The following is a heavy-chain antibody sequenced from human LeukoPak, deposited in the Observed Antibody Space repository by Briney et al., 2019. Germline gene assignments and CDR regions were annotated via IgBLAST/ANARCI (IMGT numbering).Heavy chain of an antibody. CDR3: ARDDHYDYVWGSYRPFDY. CDR2: ISYDGSNK. J-gene: IGHJ4*02. D-gene: IGHD3-16*02. CDR1: RFTFSSYA. V-gene: IGHV3-30*04. Sequence: PGGSLRLSCAASRFTFSSYAMHWVRQAPGKGLEWVAVISYDGSNKYYADSVKGRFTISRDNSKNTLYLQMNSLRAEDTAVYYCARDDHYDYVWGSYRPFDYWGQGTLVTVSS.